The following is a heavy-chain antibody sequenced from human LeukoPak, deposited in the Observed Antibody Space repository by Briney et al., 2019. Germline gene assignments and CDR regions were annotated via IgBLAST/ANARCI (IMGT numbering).Heavy chain of an antibody. CDR2: TYYRSKWSN. Sequence: SQTLSLTCAISGDSVSTNSAAWNWIRQSPSRGLEWLGKTYYRSKWSNEYAVSLEGRMTINSDTAKNQFSMQLNSVTPEDTAVYYCVRSGYSAWLDYWGQGILVTVSS. V-gene: IGHV6-1*01. CDR3: VRSGYSAWLDY. D-gene: IGHD5-12*01. J-gene: IGHJ4*02. CDR1: GDSVSTNSAA.